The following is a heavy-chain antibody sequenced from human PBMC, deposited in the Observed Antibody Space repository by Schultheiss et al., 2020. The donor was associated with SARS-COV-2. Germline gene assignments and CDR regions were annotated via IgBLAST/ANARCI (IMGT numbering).Heavy chain of an antibody. J-gene: IGHJ4*02. CDR2: IYYSGST. CDR3: ARVYGDYGGNGPDY. D-gene: IGHD4-23*01. V-gene: IGHV4-59*01. CDR1: GCSISSYY. Sequence: SETLSLTCTVSGCSISSYYWSWIRQPPGKGLEWIGYIYYSGSTNYNPSLKSRVTISVDTSKNQFSLKLSSVTAADTAVYYCARVYGDYGGNGPDYWGQGTLVTVSS.